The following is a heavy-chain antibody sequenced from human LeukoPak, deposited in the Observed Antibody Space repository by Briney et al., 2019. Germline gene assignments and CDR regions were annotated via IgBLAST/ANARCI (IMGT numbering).Heavy chain of an antibody. CDR3: SGGADYYYGMDV. CDR1: GYTFTSYD. Sequence: ASVKVSCKASGYTFTSYDINWVRQATGQGLEWMGRMNPNSGNTGYAQKFQGRVTMTRNTSISTAYMELSSLRSEDTAAYYCSGGADYYYGMDVWGQGTTVTVSS. V-gene: IGHV1-8*01. J-gene: IGHJ6*02. CDR2: MNPNSGNT.